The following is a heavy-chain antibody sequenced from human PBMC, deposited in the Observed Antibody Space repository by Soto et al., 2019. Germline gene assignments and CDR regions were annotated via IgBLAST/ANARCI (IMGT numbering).Heavy chain of an antibody. Sequence: GGSLRLSCAASGFTFSSYAMSWVRQAPGKGLEWVSAISGSGGSTYYADSVKGRFTISRDNAKNSLYLQMNSLRAEDTAVYYCARDWNTAMATYNWFDPWGQGTLVTVSS. CDR1: GFTFSSYA. D-gene: IGHD5-18*01. CDR2: ISGSGGST. CDR3: ARDWNTAMATYNWFDP. J-gene: IGHJ5*02. V-gene: IGHV3-23*01.